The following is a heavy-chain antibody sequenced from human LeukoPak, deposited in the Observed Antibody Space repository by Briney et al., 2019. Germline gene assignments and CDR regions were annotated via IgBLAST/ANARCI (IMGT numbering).Heavy chain of an antibody. Sequence: GASVKVSCKASGGTFSSYAISWVRQAPGQGLEWKGGIIPIFGTANYAQKFQGRVTITADESTSTAYMELRSLRSDDTAVYYCARDLGPDPLMYNWFDPWGQGTLVTVSS. D-gene: IGHD2-8*01. J-gene: IGHJ5*02. CDR1: GGTFSSYA. CDR2: IIPIFGTA. V-gene: IGHV1-69*13. CDR3: ARDLGPDPLMYNWFDP.